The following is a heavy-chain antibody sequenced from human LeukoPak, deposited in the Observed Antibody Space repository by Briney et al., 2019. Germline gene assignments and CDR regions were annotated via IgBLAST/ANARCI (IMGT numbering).Heavy chain of an antibody. J-gene: IGHJ4*02. V-gene: IGHV4-39*02. CDR1: GDSISNNNYY. CDR2: IYHNGDT. Sequence: SETLSLTCTVSGDSISNNNYYWGWIRQPPGKGLEWIGSIYHNGDTQYNPSHKSRVAISIDISQNHFSLKLTSVSAADTAIYYRAKYQSGTMTDYWGQGTLVTVSS. CDR3: AKYQSGTMTDY. D-gene: IGHD3-22*01.